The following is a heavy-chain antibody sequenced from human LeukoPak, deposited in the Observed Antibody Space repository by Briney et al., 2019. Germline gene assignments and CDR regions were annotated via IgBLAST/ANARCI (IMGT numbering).Heavy chain of an antibody. Sequence: GGSLRLSCAASGFTFSSYAMHWVRQAPGKGLEWVAVISYDGSNKYYADSVKGRFTISRDNSKNTLYLQMNSLRAEDTAVYYCARDPRIAAAVTFDYWGQGTLVTVSS. CDR2: ISYDGSNK. CDR1: GFTFSSYA. V-gene: IGHV3-30-3*01. CDR3: ARDPRIAAAVTFDY. J-gene: IGHJ4*02. D-gene: IGHD6-13*01.